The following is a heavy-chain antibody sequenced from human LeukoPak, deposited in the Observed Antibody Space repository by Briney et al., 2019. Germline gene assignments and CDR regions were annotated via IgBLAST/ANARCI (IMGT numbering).Heavy chain of an antibody. CDR2: INPNSGGT. CDR3: AREHSSSSGKVFDY. J-gene: IGHJ4*02. Sequence: ASVKVSCKASGYTFPGYYMHWVRQAPGQGLEWMGWINPNSGGTNYAQKFQGRVTMTRDTSISTAYMELSRLRSDDTAVCYCAREHSSSSGKVFDYWGQGTLVTVSS. V-gene: IGHV1-2*02. D-gene: IGHD6-6*01. CDR1: GYTFPGYY.